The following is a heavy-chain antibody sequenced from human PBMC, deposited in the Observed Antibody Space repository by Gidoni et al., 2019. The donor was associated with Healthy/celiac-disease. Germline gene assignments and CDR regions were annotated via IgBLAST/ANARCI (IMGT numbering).Heavy chain of an antibody. CDR2: IRSKAYGGTT. D-gene: IGHD6-19*01. Sequence: EVQLVESGGGLVQPGRSLRLLCTASGFTLGDYAMSWVRQVPGKGLECVGFIRSKAYGGTTEYAASVKGRFTISRDDSKSIAYLQMNSLTTEDTAVYYCTSPNSSGWYYYYYGMDVWGQGTTVTVSS. CDR1: GFTLGDYA. J-gene: IGHJ6*02. CDR3: TSPNSSGWYYYYYGMDV. V-gene: IGHV3-49*04.